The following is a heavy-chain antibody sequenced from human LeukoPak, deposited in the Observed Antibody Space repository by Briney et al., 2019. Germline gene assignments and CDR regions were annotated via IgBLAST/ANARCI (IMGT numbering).Heavy chain of an antibody. V-gene: IGHV3-11*06. CDR3: ARARVNFWSGYYHVTASADY. Sequence: QSGGSLRLSCAASGFTFSDFYMTWIRQAPGKGLEWVSYISSTGVYTNYADSVKGRFTISRDNAKNSLYLQLNSLGAEDTAEYYCARARVNFWSGYYHVTASADYWGQGTLVTVSS. CDR1: GFTFSDFY. J-gene: IGHJ4*02. CDR2: ISSTGVYT. D-gene: IGHD3-3*01.